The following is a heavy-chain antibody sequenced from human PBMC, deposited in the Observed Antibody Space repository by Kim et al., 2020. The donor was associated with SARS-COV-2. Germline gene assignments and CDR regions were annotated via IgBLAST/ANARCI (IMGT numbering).Heavy chain of an antibody. V-gene: IGHV4-61*01. CDR3: ARDRLEWLPNYYYYGMDV. Sequence: SETLSLTCTVSGGSVSSGSYYWSWIRQPPGKGLEWIGYIYYSGSTNYNPSLKSRVTISVDTSKNQFSLKLSSVTAADTAVYYCARDRLEWLPNYYYYGMDVWGQGTTVTVSS. D-gene: IGHD3-3*01. J-gene: IGHJ6*02. CDR2: IYYSGST. CDR1: GGSVSSGSYY.